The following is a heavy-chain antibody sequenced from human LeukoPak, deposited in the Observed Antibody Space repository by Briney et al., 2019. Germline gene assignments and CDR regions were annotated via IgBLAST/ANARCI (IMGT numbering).Heavy chain of an antibody. D-gene: IGHD1-26*01. CDR2: IYYSGST. Sequence: PSETLSLTCTVSGGSISSYYWSWIRQPPGKGLEWIGYIYYSGSTNYNPSLKSRVTISVDTSKNQFSLKLSSVTAADTAVYYCARVTNSGSSKYYFDYWGQGTLVTVSS. V-gene: IGHV4-59*01. CDR1: GGSISSYY. CDR3: ARVTNSGSSKYYFDY. J-gene: IGHJ4*02.